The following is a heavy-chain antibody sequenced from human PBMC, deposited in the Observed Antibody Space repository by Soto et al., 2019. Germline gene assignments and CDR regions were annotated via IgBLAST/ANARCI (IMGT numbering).Heavy chain of an antibody. V-gene: IGHV3-23*01. CDR1: GFTFSSYA. CDR2: ISGNAAGT. J-gene: IGHJ4*02. D-gene: IGHD6-19*01. Sequence: GGSLRLSCAASGFTFSSYAMSWVRQAPGKGLEWVSAISGNAAGTYYADSVKGRFTISRDNSRNTLYLQMNSLRAEDTAVYYCAKGQSPYSAGWYSDSWGQGTLVTVSS. CDR3: AKGQSPYSAGWYSDS.